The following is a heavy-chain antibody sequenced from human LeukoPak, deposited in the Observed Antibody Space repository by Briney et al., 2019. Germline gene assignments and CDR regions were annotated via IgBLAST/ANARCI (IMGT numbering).Heavy chain of an antibody. CDR2: IIPLFGTA. V-gene: IGHV1-69*05. J-gene: IGHJ4*02. CDR3: ATEGQTYYFDN. CDR1: GGTFSRYG. Sequence: SVKVSCKASGGTFSRYGISWVRQAPGQGLEWLGGIIPLFGTANYAQKFQGRVTITTDESTSTAYMELNSLRSQDTALYYCATEGQTYYFDNWGQGTPVTVSS.